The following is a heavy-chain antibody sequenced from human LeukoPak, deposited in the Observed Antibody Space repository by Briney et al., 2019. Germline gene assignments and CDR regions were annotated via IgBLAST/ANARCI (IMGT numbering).Heavy chain of an antibody. CDR2: INGDGSSI. CDR3: VREGVPCPGGRCYRTTFDY. D-gene: IGHD2-15*01. CDR1: GFSLSEYW. Sequence: PGGSLRLSCAASGFSLSEYWMHWVRQAPGKGLVWVSRINGDGSSIRYADSVEGRFTISRDNAKNTLFLQMNSLRAEETAVYYCVREGVPCPGGRCYRTTFDYWGQGILVAVSS. J-gene: IGHJ4*02. V-gene: IGHV3-74*01.